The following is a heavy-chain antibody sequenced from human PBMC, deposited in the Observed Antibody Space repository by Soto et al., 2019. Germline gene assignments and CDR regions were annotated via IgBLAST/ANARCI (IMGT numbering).Heavy chain of an antibody. CDR3: ARGEHRRGYSGYATTIYNYFDY. Sequence: EVQLVESGGGLIQPGGSLRLSCAASGFIVSRNYMSWVRQAPGKGLEWVSVIYAGASTYYADSVKGRFTISRDNSKNTLYLQMNSLRAEDTAVYYCARGEHRRGYSGYATTIYNYFDYWGQGTLVTVSS. CDR2: IYAGAST. J-gene: IGHJ4*02. D-gene: IGHD5-12*01. CDR1: GFIVSRNY. V-gene: IGHV3-53*01.